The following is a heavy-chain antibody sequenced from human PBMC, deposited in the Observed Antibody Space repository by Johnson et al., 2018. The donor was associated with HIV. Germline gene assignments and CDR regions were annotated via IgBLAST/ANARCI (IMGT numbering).Heavy chain of an antibody. V-gene: IGHV3-64*01. CDR1: GFTFSNYW. CDR2: ITGNGGST. CDR3: ARIDYSNYEEAFDI. J-gene: IGHJ3*02. Sequence: VQLVESGGGLVQPGGSLRLSCAASGFTFSNYWMSWVRQAPGKGLEYVSGITGNGGSTYYANSVTGRFTISRDNSKNTLYLQMNSLRAEDTAVYYCARIDYSNYEEAFDIWAKGQWSPSLQ. D-gene: IGHD4-11*01.